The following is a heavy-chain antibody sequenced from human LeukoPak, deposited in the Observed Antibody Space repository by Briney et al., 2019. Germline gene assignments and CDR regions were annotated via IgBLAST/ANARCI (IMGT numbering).Heavy chain of an antibody. Sequence: GGSLRLSCTFSGLTFRSYWMNWVRQAPGKGLEWVDNINPGGNEIRSVDSVKGRSIISRDNAKNSLDLQMSSLRVEDTAVYYCMCWGTDNHWGQGILVTVSS. V-gene: IGHV3-7*01. CDR2: INPGGNEI. CDR3: MCWGTDNH. D-gene: IGHD7-27*01. J-gene: IGHJ4*02. CDR1: GLTFRSYW.